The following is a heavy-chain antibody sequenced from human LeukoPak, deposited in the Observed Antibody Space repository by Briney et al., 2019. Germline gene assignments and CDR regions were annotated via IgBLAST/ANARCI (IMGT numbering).Heavy chain of an antibody. Sequence: GGSLRLSCAAPGFNFDDYAIHWVRQAPGEGLEWVSLISGDGGSTFYADSVRGRFTISRDNSKNSLYLQMSSLRSEDTALYFCARESDSSGWYDYWGQGTLVTVSS. CDR3: ARESDSSGWYDY. CDR1: GFNFDDYA. CDR2: ISGDGGST. J-gene: IGHJ4*02. V-gene: IGHV3-43*02. D-gene: IGHD6-19*01.